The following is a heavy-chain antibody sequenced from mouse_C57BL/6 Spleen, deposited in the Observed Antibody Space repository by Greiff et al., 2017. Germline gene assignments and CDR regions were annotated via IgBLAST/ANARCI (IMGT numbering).Heavy chain of an antibody. Sequence: QVQLQQPGAELVKPGASVKLSCKASGYTFTSYWMHWVKQRPGQGLEWIGMIHPNSGSTNYNEKFKGKATLTVDKSSSTAYMQLSSLTSEDSAVYYCASLYYSNYDYAMGYWGQGTSVTVSS. D-gene: IGHD2-5*01. J-gene: IGHJ4*01. CDR2: IHPNSGST. CDR3: ASLYYSNYDYAMGY. V-gene: IGHV1-64*01. CDR1: GYTFTSYW.